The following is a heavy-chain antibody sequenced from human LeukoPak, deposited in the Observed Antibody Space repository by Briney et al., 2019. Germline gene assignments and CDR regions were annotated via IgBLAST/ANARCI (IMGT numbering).Heavy chain of an antibody. CDR1: GGSISSYY. CDR3: ARSVGPDAFDI. Sequence: EXXSLXCTVSGGSISSYYWSWIRQPPGKGLEWIGYIYYSGSTNYNPSLKSRVTISVDTSKNQFSLKLSSVTAADTAVYYCARSVGPDAFDIWGQGTMVTVSS. D-gene: IGHD4-23*01. V-gene: IGHV4-59*12. CDR2: IYYSGST. J-gene: IGHJ3*02.